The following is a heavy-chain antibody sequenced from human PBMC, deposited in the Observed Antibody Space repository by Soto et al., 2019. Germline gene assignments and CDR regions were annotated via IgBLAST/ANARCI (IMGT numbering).Heavy chain of an antibody. CDR2: IFYSGSA. CDR1: GGSISSGDHY. Sequence: QVQLQESGPGLVRPSQTLSLTCTVSGGSISSGDHYWNWIRQYPGKGLEWIGYIFYSGSAYYNPSLKSRVTMSLDTSKTQFSLQLNSVTPADTAVYYCARAGGVVTDGMLFDVWGQGTLVTVSS. D-gene: IGHD2-21*02. J-gene: IGHJ4*02. V-gene: IGHV4-31*03. CDR3: ARAGGVVTDGMLFDV.